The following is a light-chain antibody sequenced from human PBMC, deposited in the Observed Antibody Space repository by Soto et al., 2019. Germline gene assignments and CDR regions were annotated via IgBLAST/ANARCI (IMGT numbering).Light chain of an antibody. Sequence: QSVLTQPPSVSAAPGQKVTISCSGSNSNIGNNYVSWYQQFPGTAPKLLIYDNNKRPSGIPDRFSGSKSGTSATLAITGLQPGDEADFHCGTWESSLSAVVFGGGTTLTVL. J-gene: IGLJ2*01. CDR3: GTWESSLSAVV. V-gene: IGLV1-51*01. CDR2: DNN. CDR1: NSNIGNNY.